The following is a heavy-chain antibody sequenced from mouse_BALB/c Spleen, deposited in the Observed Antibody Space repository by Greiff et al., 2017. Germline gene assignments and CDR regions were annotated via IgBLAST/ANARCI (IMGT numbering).Heavy chain of an antibody. CDR2: IDPSDSET. J-gene: IGHJ3*01. CDR3: ATYYRYDWLAY. CDR1: GYTFTSYW. V-gene: IGHV1-74*04. Sequence: VQLQQPGAELVKPGAPVKLSCKASGYTFTSYWMNWVKQRPGRGLEWIGRIDPSDSETHYNQKFKDKATLTVDKSSSTAYIQLSSLTSEDSAVYYCATYYRYDWLAYWGQGTLVTVSA. D-gene: IGHD2-14*01.